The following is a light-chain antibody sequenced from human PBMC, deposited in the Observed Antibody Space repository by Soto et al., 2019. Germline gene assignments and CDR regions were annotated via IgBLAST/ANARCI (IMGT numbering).Light chain of an antibody. CDR1: SSNIGSNY. J-gene: IGLJ1*01. V-gene: IGLV1-47*01. Sequence: QSVLTQPPSASGTPGQRVTISCSGSSSNIGSNYVYWYQQLPGTAPKLLIYRNNQRPSGVPDRFSGSKSGTSASLAISGLRSEDESIFYCAAWDNSLSFKAFGTGPMSPS. CDR3: AAWDNSLSFKA. CDR2: RNN.